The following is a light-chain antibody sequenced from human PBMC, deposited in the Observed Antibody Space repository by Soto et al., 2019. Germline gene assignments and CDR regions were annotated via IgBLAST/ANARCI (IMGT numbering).Light chain of an antibody. CDR1: QSVSSSY. CDR3: QQYGSSPHT. J-gene: IGKJ2*01. CDR2: GAS. Sequence: EIVLTQSPGTLSLSPGERATLSCRASQSVSSSYLAWYQHKPGQAPRLLIYGASSRATSIPDRFSGSGSGTDFTLPISRLEPEDFAVYYCQQYGSSPHTFGQWTKLEIK. V-gene: IGKV3-20*01.